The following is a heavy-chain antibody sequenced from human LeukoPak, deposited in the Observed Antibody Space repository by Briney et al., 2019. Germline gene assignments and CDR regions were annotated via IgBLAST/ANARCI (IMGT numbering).Heavy chain of an antibody. J-gene: IGHJ5*02. CDR3: APLYYDSSGYYGNWFDP. D-gene: IGHD3-22*01. CDR2: IYWDDDK. V-gene: IGHV2-5*02. CDR1: GFSLSTSGVG. Sequence: SGPTLVKPTQTLTLTCTFSGFSLSTSGVGVGWIRQPPGKALEWLALIYWDDDKRYSPSLKSRLTITKDTSKNQVVLTMTNMDPVDTATYYCAPLYYDSSGYYGNWFDPWGQGTLVTVSS.